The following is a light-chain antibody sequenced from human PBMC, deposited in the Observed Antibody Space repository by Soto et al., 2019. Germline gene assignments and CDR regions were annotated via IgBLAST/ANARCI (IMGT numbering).Light chain of an antibody. CDR1: QNVSSN. CDR3: QQYNDYSAWT. J-gene: IGKJ1*01. CDR2: GSS. Sequence: TVLTQSPGTLSLSPGERATLSCRASQNVSSNLLVWYQQKPGQAPRLLIYGSSTRSTGIPARFSGSGSGTEFTLTISSLRPDDFATYYCQQYNDYSAWTFGQGTKVDIK. V-gene: IGKV3-15*01.